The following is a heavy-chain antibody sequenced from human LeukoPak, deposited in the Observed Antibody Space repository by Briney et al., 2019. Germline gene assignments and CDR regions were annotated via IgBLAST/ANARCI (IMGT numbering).Heavy chain of an antibody. V-gene: IGHV3-33*03. CDR2: IWYDGSNK. CDR3: ALSYGMDV. Sequence: PGGSLRLSCAASGFTFSSYGMHWVRQAPGKGLEWVAVIWYDGSNKYYADSVKGRFTISRDNAKNSLYLQMNSLRAEDTAVYYCALSYGMDVWGQGTTVTVSS. CDR1: GFTFSSYG. J-gene: IGHJ6*02.